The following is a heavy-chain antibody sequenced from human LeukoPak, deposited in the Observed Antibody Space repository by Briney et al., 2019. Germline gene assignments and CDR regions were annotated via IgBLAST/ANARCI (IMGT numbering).Heavy chain of an antibody. Sequence: SETLSLTFTVSGGSITSYYWSWIRQPPGKRLEWIGFIYNSGSTKYSSKNTPSLDSRVTMSVDTSKTQSSLKLNSVTPADTAMYYCARTYWFDSGSSLTWASIDFWGQGILVTVSS. CDR1: GGSITSYY. CDR3: ARTYWFDSGSSLTWASIDF. CDR2: IYNSGST. J-gene: IGHJ4*02. D-gene: IGHD3-10*01. V-gene: IGHV4-59*01.